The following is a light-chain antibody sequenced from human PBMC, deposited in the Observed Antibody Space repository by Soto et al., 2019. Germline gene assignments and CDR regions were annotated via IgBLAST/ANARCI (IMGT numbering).Light chain of an antibody. CDR2: RNN. CDR3: AAWDDSLSEWV. Sequence: QSVLTQPPSSSGTPGQRVTISCSGSISNIGSNYVYWYQQLPGTAPKLLIYRNNQRPSGVPDRFSGSKSGTSASLAISGLRSEDEADYYCAAWDDSLSEWVFGTGTKVTVL. J-gene: IGLJ1*01. CDR1: ISNIGSNY. V-gene: IGLV1-47*01.